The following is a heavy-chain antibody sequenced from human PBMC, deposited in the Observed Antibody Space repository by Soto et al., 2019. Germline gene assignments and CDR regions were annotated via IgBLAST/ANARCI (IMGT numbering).Heavy chain of an antibody. J-gene: IGHJ4*02. V-gene: IGHV3-11*01. CDR2: ISSSGSTI. CDR3: ASGRELLSYYFDY. Sequence: GGSLRLSCAASGFTFSDYYMSWIRQAPGKGLEWVSYISSSGSTIYYADSVEGRFTISRDNAKNSLYLQMNSLRAEDTAVYYCASGRELLSYYFDYWGQGTLVTVSS. CDR1: GFTFSDYY. D-gene: IGHD1-26*01.